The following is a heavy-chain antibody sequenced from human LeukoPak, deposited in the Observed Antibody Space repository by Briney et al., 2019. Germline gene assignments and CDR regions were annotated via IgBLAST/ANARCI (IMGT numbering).Heavy chain of an antibody. CDR1: GFTFDDYG. CDR3: ARAYSGYENYYYYYYMDV. Sequence: GGSLRLSCAASGFTFDDYGMSWVRQAPGKGLEWVSGINWNGGNTGYADSVKGRFTISRDNAKSSPYLQMNSLRAEDTALYYCARAYSGYENYYYYYYMDVWGKGTTVTVSS. J-gene: IGHJ6*03. CDR2: INWNGGNT. V-gene: IGHV3-20*04. D-gene: IGHD5-12*01.